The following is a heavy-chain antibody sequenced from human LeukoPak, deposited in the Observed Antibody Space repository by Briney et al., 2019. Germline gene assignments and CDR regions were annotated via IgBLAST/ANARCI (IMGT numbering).Heavy chain of an antibody. CDR2: VSPGGYT. CDR3: ARICCGRGQDRCYNH. D-gene: IGHD2-21*01. CDR1: GVSVNDYY. Sequence: PSETLSLTCAVSGVSVNDYYWSWIRQSPEKGLEWIGEVSPGGYTTYNPSLKSRVIISEDTSENQLSLNMRSVTAADTALYYCARICCGRGQDRCYNHWAQGSLVTVSS. V-gene: IGHV4-34*01. J-gene: IGHJ5*02.